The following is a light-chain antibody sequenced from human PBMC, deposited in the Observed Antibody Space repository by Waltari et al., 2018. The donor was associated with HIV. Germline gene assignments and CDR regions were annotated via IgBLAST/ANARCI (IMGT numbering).Light chain of an antibody. V-gene: IGKV4-1*01. J-gene: IGKJ4*01. Sequence: DSLAVSLGERATINCKSSQSVLYSSDNKNYLAWYQQKAGQPPKLLIYWASTRESGVPDRFSGSGSGTDFTLTISSLQAEDVAFYYCQQYYTTVPLTFGGGTKVEIK. CDR2: WAS. CDR3: QQYYTTVPLT. CDR1: QSVLYSSDNKNY.